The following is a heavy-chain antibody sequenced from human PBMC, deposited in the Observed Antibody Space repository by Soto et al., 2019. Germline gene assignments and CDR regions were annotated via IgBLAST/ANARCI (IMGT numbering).Heavy chain of an antibody. Sequence: GGSLRLSCAASGFTFSDYYMSWIRQAPGKGLERVSYISSSGSTIYYADSVKGRFTISRDNAKNSLYLQMNSLRAEDTAVYYCARDGYSSSWYLPRQHGWFDPWGQGTLVTVSS. CDR1: GFTFSDYY. V-gene: IGHV3-11*01. D-gene: IGHD6-13*01. CDR3: ARDGYSSSWYLPRQHGWFDP. CDR2: ISSSGSTI. J-gene: IGHJ5*02.